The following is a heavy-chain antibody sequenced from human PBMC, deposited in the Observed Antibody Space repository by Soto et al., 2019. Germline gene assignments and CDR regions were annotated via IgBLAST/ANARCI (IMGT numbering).Heavy chain of an antibody. Sequence: QVQLQESGPGLVKPSQTLSLTCTVSGASISSGTYYWSWIRQHPGKGLEWIGYIYYSGSTYYNPPLQSRVTISVDTSKNQFSLKLSSVTAADTAVYYWARGGVGHQRVQGYWGQGTRVTVSS. D-gene: IGHD1-1*01. CDR2: IYYSGST. CDR1: GASISSGTYY. CDR3: ARGGVGHQRVQGY. J-gene: IGHJ4*02. V-gene: IGHV4-31*03.